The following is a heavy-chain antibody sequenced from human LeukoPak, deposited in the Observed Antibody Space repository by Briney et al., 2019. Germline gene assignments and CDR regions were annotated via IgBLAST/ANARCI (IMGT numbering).Heavy chain of an antibody. J-gene: IGHJ4*02. CDR3: AKDAIAGSRWYEGSDY. D-gene: IGHD6-13*01. V-gene: IGHV3-53*01. Sequence: PGGSLRLSCAASGFTVSSNYMSWVRQAPGKGLEWVSVIYSGGSTYYADSVKGRFTISRDNSKNTLYLQMNSLRAEDTAVYYCAKDAIAGSRWYEGSDYWGQGTLVTVSS. CDR1: GFTVSSNY. CDR2: IYSGGST.